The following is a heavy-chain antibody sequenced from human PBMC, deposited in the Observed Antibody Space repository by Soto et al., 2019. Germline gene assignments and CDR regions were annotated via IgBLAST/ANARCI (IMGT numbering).Heavy chain of an antibody. D-gene: IGHD3-3*01. V-gene: IGHV3-74*01. CDR2: INPVGTIT. J-gene: IGHJ4*02. CDR3: TSDTFGLRDS. CDR1: EFSFNFYW. Sequence: GGSLGLSCAASEFSFNFYWMHWVRQTPGKGLVWVSRINPVGTITNYADSVEGRLIISRDNAATTLYLQMNSLSAEDTAIYYCTSDTFGLRDSWGQGTLVTVSS.